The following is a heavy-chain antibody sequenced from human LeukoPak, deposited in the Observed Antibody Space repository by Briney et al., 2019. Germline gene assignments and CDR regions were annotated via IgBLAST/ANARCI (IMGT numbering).Heavy chain of an antibody. J-gene: IGHJ4*02. D-gene: IGHD3-22*01. Sequence: GGSLRLSCAASGFTFSSYAMHWVRQAPGKGLEWVAVISYDGSNKYYTHSVKGRFTISRDNSKNTLYLQMNSLRAEDTAVYYCAKSSSYYDSRGYYSPDYFDYWGQGTLVTVSS. CDR3: AKSSSYYDSRGYYSPDYFDY. V-gene: IGHV3-30*18. CDR2: ISYDGSNK. CDR1: GFTFSSYA.